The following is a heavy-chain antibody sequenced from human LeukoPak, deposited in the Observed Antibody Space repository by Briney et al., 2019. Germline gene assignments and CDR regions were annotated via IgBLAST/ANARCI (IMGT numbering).Heavy chain of an antibody. CDR1: GGSISSGDYY. CDR2: IYYSGST. J-gene: IGHJ5*02. D-gene: IGHD1-26*01. V-gene: IGHV4-30-4*08. Sequence: SQILSLTCTVSGGSISSGDYYWSWIRQPPGKGLEWIGYIYYSGSTYYNPSLKSRVTISVDTSKNQFSLKLSSVTATDTAVYYCARSSGSYYWFDPWGQGTLVTVSS. CDR3: ARSSGSYYWFDP.